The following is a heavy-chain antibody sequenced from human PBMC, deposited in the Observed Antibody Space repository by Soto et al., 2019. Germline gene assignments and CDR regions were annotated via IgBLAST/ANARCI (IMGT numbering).Heavy chain of an antibody. Sequence: ETLSLTCAVYGGSFIGYYWNWIRQPPGKGLEWIGEIDHSGYTNYNPSLKSRVTISVDTSKNQFSLRLTSVTAADTAVYYCARVRDWFDPWGQGTLVTVSS. CDR3: ARVRDWFDP. CDR2: IDHSGYT. J-gene: IGHJ5*02. CDR1: GGSFIGYY. D-gene: IGHD3-3*01. V-gene: IGHV4-34*01.